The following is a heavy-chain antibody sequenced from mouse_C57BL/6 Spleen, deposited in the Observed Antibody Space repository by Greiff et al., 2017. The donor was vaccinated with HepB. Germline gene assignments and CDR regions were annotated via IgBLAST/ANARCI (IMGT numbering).Heavy chain of an antibody. CDR1: GYAFSSYW. Sequence: VQLQQSGAELVKPGASVKISCKASGYAFSSYWMNWVKQRPGKGLEWIGQIYPGDGDTNYNGKFKGKATLTADKSSSTAYMQLSSLTSEDSAVYFCARSYGSRDWYFDVWGTGTTVTVSS. D-gene: IGHD1-1*01. V-gene: IGHV1-80*01. J-gene: IGHJ1*03. CDR2: IYPGDGDT. CDR3: ARSYGSRDWYFDV.